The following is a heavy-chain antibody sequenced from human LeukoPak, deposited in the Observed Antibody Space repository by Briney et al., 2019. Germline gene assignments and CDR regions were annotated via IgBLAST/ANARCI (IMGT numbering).Heavy chain of an antibody. CDR3: AKDRKSQWLVLQDH. CDR1: GFTFSTYA. CDR2: INFSGGST. J-gene: IGHJ4*02. Sequence: GGSLRLSCAASGFTFSTYAMNWVRQAPGKGLEWVATINFSGGSTYYADSVKGRFTISRDNSKNTLYLQMNSLRAEDTAVYYCAKDRKSQWLVLQDHWGQGTLVTVSS. V-gene: IGHV3-23*01. D-gene: IGHD6-19*01.